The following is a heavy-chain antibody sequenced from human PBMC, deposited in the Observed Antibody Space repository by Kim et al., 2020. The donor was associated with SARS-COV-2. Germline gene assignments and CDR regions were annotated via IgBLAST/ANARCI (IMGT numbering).Heavy chain of an antibody. CDR1: GGSISSGDYY. J-gene: IGHJ5*02. D-gene: IGHD2-2*01. V-gene: IGHV4-30-4*01. CDR2: IYYSGST. Sequence: SETLSLTCTVSGGSISSGDYYWSWIRQPPGKGLEWIGYIYYSGSTYYNPSLKSRVTISVDTSKNQFSLKLSSVTAADTAVYYCARGGAYIVVVPAAETAVGNDWFDPWGQGTLVTVSS. CDR3: ARGGAYIVVVPAAETAVGNDWFDP.